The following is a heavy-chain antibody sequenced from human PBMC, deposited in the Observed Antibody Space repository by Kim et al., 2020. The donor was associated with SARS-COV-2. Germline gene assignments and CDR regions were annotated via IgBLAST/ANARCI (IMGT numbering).Heavy chain of an antibody. V-gene: IGHV3-33*01. CDR1: GFTFSSYG. D-gene: IGHD6-19*01. CDR2: IWYDGSNK. CDR3: ARDGAYSSGWPIDA. J-gene: IGHJ5*02. Sequence: GGSLRLSCAASGFTFSSYGMHWVRQAPGKGLEWVAVIWYDGSNKYYSDSVKGRFTISRDNSKNTLYLQMNSLRAEDTAVYYCARDGAYSSGWPIDAWGQG.